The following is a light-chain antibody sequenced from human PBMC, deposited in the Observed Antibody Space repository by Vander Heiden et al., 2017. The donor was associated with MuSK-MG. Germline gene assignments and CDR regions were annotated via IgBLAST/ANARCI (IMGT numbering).Light chain of an antibody. J-gene: IGKJ4*01. Sequence: MHITQSPSTLSASVGDRVTITCRASQSISSQLTWYQQKPGKAPKLLIYDASSLESGVPSRFSGSGSGTEFTLTISSLQPDDFAIYYCQQDYSYPLTFGGGTKVEIK. CDR2: DAS. CDR1: QSISSQ. V-gene: IGKV1-5*01. CDR3: QQDYSYPLT.